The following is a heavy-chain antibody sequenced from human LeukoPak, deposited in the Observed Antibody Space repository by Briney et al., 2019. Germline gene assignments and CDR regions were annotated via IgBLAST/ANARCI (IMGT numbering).Heavy chain of an antibody. J-gene: IGHJ4*02. D-gene: IGHD5-24*01. CDR1: GFTFSSYA. V-gene: IGHV3-23*01. CDR2: ISGSGGST. Sequence: GGSLRLSCTASGFTFSSYAMYWVRQAPGKGLEWVSAISGSGGSTYYADSVKGRFTISRDNSKNTLYLQMNSLRAEDTAVYYCAKSWVEMATIMAYWGQGTLVTVSS. CDR3: AKSWVEMATIMAY.